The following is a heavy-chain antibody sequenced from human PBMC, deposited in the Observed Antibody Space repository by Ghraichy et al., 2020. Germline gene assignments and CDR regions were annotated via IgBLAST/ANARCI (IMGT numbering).Heavy chain of an antibody. V-gene: IGHV1-18*01. J-gene: IGHJ4*02. CDR1: GYKFTTFG. D-gene: IGHD1-26*01. CDR2: IDTNKINT. Sequence: ASVKVSCKSSGYKFTTFGISWVRQAPGQGLEWMGWIDTNKINTNYAQKFQRRVTMTMDTSTSTAYMELRSLTSDDTAVYFCARDPGRSGSYPSPFDYWGQGTLVTVSS. CDR3: ARDPGRSGSYPSPFDY.